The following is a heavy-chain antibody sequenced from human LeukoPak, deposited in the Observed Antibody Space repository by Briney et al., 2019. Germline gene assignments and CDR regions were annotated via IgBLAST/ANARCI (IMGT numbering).Heavy chain of an antibody. CDR1: GFTFSTYE. Sequence: GGSLRLSCAASGFTFSTYEINWVRQAPGKGLEWVSYISSSGSIIYYADSVKGRFTISRDNAKNSLYLQMNSPRAEDTAVYYCARGDRDLLDYYYYMDVWGKGTTVTISS. J-gene: IGHJ6*03. D-gene: IGHD3-3*01. CDR3: ARGDRDLLDYYYYMDV. V-gene: IGHV3-48*03. CDR2: ISSSGSII.